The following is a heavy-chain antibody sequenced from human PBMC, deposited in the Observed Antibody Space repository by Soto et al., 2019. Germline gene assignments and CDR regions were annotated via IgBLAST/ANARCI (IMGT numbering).Heavy chain of an antibody. V-gene: IGHV1-18*01. CDR1: GYTFTSYG. CDR2: ISAYNGNA. CDR3: AAPSSYSSSWPYFDY. Sequence: AASVKVSCKASGYTFTSYGISWVRQAPGQGLEWMGGISAYNGNANYAQKFQGRVTITADESTSTAYMELSSLRSEDTAVYYCAAPSSYSSSWPYFDYWGQGTLVTVSS. D-gene: IGHD6-13*01. J-gene: IGHJ4*02.